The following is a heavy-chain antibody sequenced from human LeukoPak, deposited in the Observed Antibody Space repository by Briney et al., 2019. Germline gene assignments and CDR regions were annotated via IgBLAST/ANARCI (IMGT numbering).Heavy chain of an antibody. V-gene: IGHV3-30*18. D-gene: IGHD3-16*01. CDR3: AKDNRGYFDF. J-gene: IGHJ4*02. CDR2: ISYNGRNN. CDR1: GFTFYSYG. Sequence: GGSLRLSGAASGFTFYSYGMHWVRQAPGKGLEWVALISYNGRNNYYADSVKGRFTISRDNSKNTLYLQVSSLRTEDTAVYFCAKDNRGYFDFWGQGTLVTVSS.